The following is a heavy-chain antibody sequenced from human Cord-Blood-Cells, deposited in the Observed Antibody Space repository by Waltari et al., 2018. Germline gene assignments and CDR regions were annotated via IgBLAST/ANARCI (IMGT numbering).Heavy chain of an antibody. D-gene: IGHD2-2*03. J-gene: IGHJ6*02. Sequence: EVQLQESGGGVVQPGGSLRLSCAASGFPFSSYRMSCVRQAPGKGLERVANIKQDVSAKYYVDAVKGRFTISRDTAKNSLYLQMNSLRADDTAVYYCAIAWMFPRDVWGPETTVTVSS. CDR1: GFPFSSYR. V-gene: IGHV3-7*01. CDR2: IKQDVSAK. CDR3: AIAWMFPRDV.